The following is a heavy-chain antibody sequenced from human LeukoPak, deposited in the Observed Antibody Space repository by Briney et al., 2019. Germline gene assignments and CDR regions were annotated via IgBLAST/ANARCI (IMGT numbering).Heavy chain of an antibody. CDR1: GYTFTGYY. V-gene: IGHV1-2*04. CDR2: INPNSGGT. J-gene: IGHJ4*02. Sequence: ASVKVSCKASGYTFTGYYMHWARQAPGQGLEWMGWINPNSGGTNYAQKFQGWVTMTRDTSISTAYMELSRLRSDDTAVYYCARSQGIAAAGNFDYWGQGTLVTVSS. CDR3: ARSQGIAAAGNFDY. D-gene: IGHD6-13*01.